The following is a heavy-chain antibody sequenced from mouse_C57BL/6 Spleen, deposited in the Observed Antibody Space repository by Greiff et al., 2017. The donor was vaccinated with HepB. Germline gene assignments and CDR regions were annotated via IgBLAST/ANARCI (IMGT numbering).Heavy chain of an antibody. CDR3: ARIGYYGSSFAY. CDR2: ISSGSSTI. V-gene: IGHV5-17*01. J-gene: IGHJ3*01. CDR1: GFTFSDYG. Sequence: EVHLVESGGGLVKPGGSLKLSCAASGFTFSDYGMHWVRQAPEKGLEWVAYISSGSSTIYYADTVKGRFTISRDNAKNTLFLQMTSLRSEDTAMYYCARIGYYGSSFAYWGQGTLVTVSA. D-gene: IGHD1-1*01.